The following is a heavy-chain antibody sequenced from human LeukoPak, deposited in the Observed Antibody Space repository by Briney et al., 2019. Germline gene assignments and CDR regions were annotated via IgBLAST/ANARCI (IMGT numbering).Heavy chain of an antibody. CDR1: GGSFSGYY. V-gene: IGHV4-34*01. D-gene: IGHD3/OR15-3a*01. J-gene: IGHJ6*03. CDR3: ARRPRGFWTRYYLYYYYYMDV. Sequence: SETLSLTCAVYGGSFSGYYWSWIRQPPGKGLEWIGEINHSGSTNYNPSLKSRVTISVDTSKNQFSLKLSSVTAADTALYYSARRPRGFWTRYYLYYYYYMDVWGKGTTVTVSS. CDR2: INHSGST.